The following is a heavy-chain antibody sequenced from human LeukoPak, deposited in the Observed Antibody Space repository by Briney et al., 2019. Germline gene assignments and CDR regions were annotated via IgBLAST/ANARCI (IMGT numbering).Heavy chain of an antibody. V-gene: IGHV1-2*02. CDR1: GYTFTDYF. Sequence: ASVKVSCKASGYTFTDYFIHWVRQAPEQGVEWMGWIKPKIVATRYTQIFQGRVTITRDASIRTVYMELSRLSSDDTAIYCCARYGPSVFDYWGQGTLLTVSS. CDR2: IKPKIVAT. CDR3: ARYGPSVFDY. D-gene: IGHD3-10*01. J-gene: IGHJ4*02.